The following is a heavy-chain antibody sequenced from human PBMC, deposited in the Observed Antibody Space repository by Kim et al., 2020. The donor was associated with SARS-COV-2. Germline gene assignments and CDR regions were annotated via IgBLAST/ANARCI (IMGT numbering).Heavy chain of an antibody. CDR1: GGSISSGGYY. Sequence: SETLSLTCTVSGGSISSGGYYWSWIRQHPGKGLEWIGYIYYSGSTYYNPSLKSRVTISVDTSKNQFSLKLSSVTAADTAVYYCARLRYDFWSGPYYYYGMDVWGQGTTVTVSS. CDR3: ARLRYDFWSGPYYYYGMDV. J-gene: IGHJ6*02. CDR2: IYYSGST. V-gene: IGHV4-31*03. D-gene: IGHD3-3*01.